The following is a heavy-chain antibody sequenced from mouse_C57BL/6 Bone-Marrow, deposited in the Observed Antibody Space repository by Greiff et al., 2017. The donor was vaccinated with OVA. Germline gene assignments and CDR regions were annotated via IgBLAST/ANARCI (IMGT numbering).Heavy chain of an antibody. CDR2: IYPGSGST. J-gene: IGHJ4*01. CDR3: AREGTTVDLYYAMDD. Sequence: QVQLQQPGAELVKPGASVKMSCKASGYTFTSYWITWVKQRPGQGLEWIGDIYPGSGSTNYNEKFKSKATLTVDTSSSTAYMQRSSLTSEDSAVYYCAREGTTVDLYYAMDDWGQGTSVTVSS. D-gene: IGHD1-1*01. V-gene: IGHV1-55*01. CDR1: GYTFTSYW.